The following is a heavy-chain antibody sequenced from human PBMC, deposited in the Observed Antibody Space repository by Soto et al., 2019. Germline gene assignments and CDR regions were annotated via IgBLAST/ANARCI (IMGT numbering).Heavy chain of an antibody. CDR1: GFTFSSYA. Sequence: QVQLVESGGGVVQPGKSLRLSCAASGFTFSSYAMHWARQAPGKGLEWVTVISIRGGDEYYAESVRGRFTISRDDSKNTLYLQMDSLRVEDTAVYYCARGTIVARQHLDYWGQGTLVPVSS. CDR2: ISIRGGDE. V-gene: IGHV3-30*03. J-gene: IGHJ4*02. CDR3: ARGTIVARQHLDY. D-gene: IGHD6-6*01.